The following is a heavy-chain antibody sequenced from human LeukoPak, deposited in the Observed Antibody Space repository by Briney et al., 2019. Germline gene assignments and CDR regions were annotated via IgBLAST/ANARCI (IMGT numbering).Heavy chain of an antibody. CDR2: ISAHNGNT. CDR1: GYTFIRYG. CDR3: AGKSFVWGSYRPDDALDI. V-gene: IGHV1-18*01. D-gene: IGHD3-16*02. J-gene: IGHJ3*02. Sequence: ASVKVSCKASGYTFIRYGISWVRQAPGQGLEWMGWISAHNGNTNYAQKLQGSVTMTTDTSTSTAYMELRSLRSDDTAIYYCAGKSFVWGSYRPDDALDIWGQGTMVTVSS.